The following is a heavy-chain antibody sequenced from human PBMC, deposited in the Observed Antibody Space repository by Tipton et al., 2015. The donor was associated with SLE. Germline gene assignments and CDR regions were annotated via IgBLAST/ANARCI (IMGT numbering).Heavy chain of an antibody. J-gene: IGHJ5*02. CDR3: ARQGYYDSSGDP. V-gene: IGHV4-59*04. CDR1: GGSISNYY. Sequence: TLSLTCTVSGGSISNYYWSWIRQPPGKGLEWIGYVYYSGSTYYNPSLKSRVTISVDTSKNQLSLKLSSVTAADTAVYYCARQGYYDSSGDPWGQGTLVTVSS. CDR2: VYYSGST. D-gene: IGHD3-22*01.